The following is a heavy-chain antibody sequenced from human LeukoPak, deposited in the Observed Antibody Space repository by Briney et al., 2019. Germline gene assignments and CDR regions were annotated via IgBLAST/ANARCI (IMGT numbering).Heavy chain of an antibody. J-gene: IGHJ4*02. V-gene: IGHV3-49*03. D-gene: IGHD6-25*01. CDR3: TRGGAADLEIGDY. CDR2: IRSNGYGGTT. Sequence: QSGGSLRLSCTVSGFTFGDYAISWFRQAPGKGLEWVGFIRSNGYGGTTEYAASVKGRFTISRDESKSIAYLQMNSLKIEDTGMYYCTRGGAADLEIGDYWGQGTLVTASS. CDR1: GFTFGDYA.